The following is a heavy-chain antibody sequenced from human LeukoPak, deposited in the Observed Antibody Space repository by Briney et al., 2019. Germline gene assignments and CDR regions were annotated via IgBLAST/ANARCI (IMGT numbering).Heavy chain of an antibody. J-gene: IGHJ3*02. Sequence: GGSLRLSCATSGFTFSSYTMNWVRQAPGKGLEWVSSISGSSTYIYYAESVKGRFTISRDDAKNSLYLQMNSLRAEDTAVYYCARGPQLHDAFDIWGQGTMVTVSS. CDR2: ISGSSTYI. D-gene: IGHD1-26*01. V-gene: IGHV3-21*01. CDR3: ARGPQLHDAFDI. CDR1: GFTFSSYT.